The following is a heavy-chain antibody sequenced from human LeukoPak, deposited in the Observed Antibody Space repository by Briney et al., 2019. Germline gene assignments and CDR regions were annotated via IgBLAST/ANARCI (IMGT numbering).Heavy chain of an antibody. CDR2: IYYSGST. CDR1: GGSISSYY. CDR3: ARAQGSGWYDYYYGMDV. V-gene: IGHV4-59*01. D-gene: IGHD6-19*01. Sequence: SETLSLTCTVSGGSISSYYWSWIRQPPGKGLEWIGYIYYSGSTNYNPSLKSRVTISVDTSKNQFSLKRGSVTAADTAVYYCARAQGSGWYDYYYGMDVWGQGTTVTVSS. J-gene: IGHJ6*02.